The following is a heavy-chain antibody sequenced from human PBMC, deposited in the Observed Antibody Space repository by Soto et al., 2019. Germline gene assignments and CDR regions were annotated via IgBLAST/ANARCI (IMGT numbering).Heavy chain of an antibody. CDR3: ARDGAVAGDSNFDY. CDR1: GYTFTSFA. V-gene: IGHV1-3*01. D-gene: IGHD6-19*01. Sequence: QVHLAQSGAEVKKPGASVKVSCKASGYTFTSFAIHWVRQAPGQGLEWMGWINAGNGNIKHSQKFQHRVTITRDTSGSTAYMEGGSLRFEDTAVYYCARDGAVAGDSNFDYWGQGTLVTVSS. J-gene: IGHJ4*02. CDR2: INAGNGNI.